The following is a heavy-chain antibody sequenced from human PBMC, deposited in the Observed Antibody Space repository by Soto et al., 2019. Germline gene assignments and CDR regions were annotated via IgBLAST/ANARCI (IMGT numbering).Heavy chain of an antibody. D-gene: IGHD2-2*02. CDR1: GCKCVDYG. J-gene: IGHJ4*02. CDR3: AKLVSATYCSSTSCYTEGPFAY. CDR2: ISWNSGSI. Sequence: LSWASAGCKCVDYGRHWVRPAPGKGLEWVSGISWNSGSIGYADSVKGRFTISRDNAKNSLYLQMNSLRAEDTALYYCAKLVSATYCSSTSCYTEGPFAYWGQGTLVTVSS. V-gene: IGHV3-9*01.